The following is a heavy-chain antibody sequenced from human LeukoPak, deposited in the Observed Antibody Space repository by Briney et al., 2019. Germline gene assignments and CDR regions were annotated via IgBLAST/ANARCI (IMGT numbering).Heavy chain of an antibody. J-gene: IGHJ3*01. V-gene: IGHV4-39*07. D-gene: IGHD3-22*01. Sequence: SETLSLTCTVSGGSISSSSYYWGWIRQPPGKGLEWIGSIYYSGSTNYNPSLKSRVTISVDTSKNQFSLKLSSVTAADTAVYYCARDHHRRLYDSQARDTFDLWGQGTMVTVSS. CDR2: IYYSGST. CDR3: ARDHHRRLYDSQARDTFDL. CDR1: GGSISSSSYY.